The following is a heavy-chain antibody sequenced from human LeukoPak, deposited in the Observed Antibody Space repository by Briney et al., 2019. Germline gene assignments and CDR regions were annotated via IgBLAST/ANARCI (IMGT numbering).Heavy chain of an antibody. CDR1: GGSISSGSYY. D-gene: IGHD3-3*01. CDR3: ARAHGFFGVVLDAFDI. J-gene: IGHJ3*02. CDR2: IYTSGST. Sequence: PSETLSLTCTVSGGSISSGSYYWSWIRQPAGKGLEWIGRIYTSGSTNYNPSLKSRVTISVDTSKNQFSLKLSSVTAADTAVYYCARAHGFFGVVLDAFDIWGQGTMVTVSS. V-gene: IGHV4-61*02.